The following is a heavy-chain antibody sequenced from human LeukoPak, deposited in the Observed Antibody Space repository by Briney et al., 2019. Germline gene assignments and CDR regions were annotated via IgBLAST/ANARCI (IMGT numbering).Heavy chain of an antibody. D-gene: IGHD3-22*01. J-gene: IGHJ4*02. CDR3: ARDLPRGAYYDSSGPFDY. Sequence: SVKVSCKASGGTFSSYAISWVRQAPGQGLEWMGGIIPIFGIANYAQKFQGRVTITADKSTSTAYMELSSLRSEDTAVYYCARDLPRGAYYDSSGPFDYWGQGTLVTVSS. CDR2: IIPIFGIA. CDR1: GGTFSSYA. V-gene: IGHV1-69*17.